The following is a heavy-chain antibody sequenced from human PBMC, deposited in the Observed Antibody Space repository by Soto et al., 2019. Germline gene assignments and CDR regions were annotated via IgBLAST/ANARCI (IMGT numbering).Heavy chain of an antibody. Sequence: SETLSLTCTVSCGSIRSYYWSWIRQPPGKGLEWIGYIYYSGSTKYNPSLKSRVTISVDTSNNQFSLKLSSVTAADTAVYFCARGFRGYYYYFEYWGQGTLVTVSS. J-gene: IGHJ4*02. CDR2: IYYSGST. CDR3: ARGFRGYYYYFEY. V-gene: IGHV4-59*01. D-gene: IGHD3-22*01. CDR1: CGSIRSYY.